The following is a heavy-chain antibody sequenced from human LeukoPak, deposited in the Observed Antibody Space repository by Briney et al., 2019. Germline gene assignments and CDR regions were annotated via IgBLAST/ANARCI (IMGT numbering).Heavy chain of an antibody. D-gene: IGHD2-2*01. CDR3: ARANFLYCSSTTCLFDY. Sequence: ASVKVSCKASGYTFTDYYMHWVRQAPGQGFEWMGWINPNDGVTNYAQKFQGRVTMTRDTSISTAHMEVSRLRSDDTAVYYCARANFLYCSSTTCLFDYWGQGTLVTVSS. CDR2: INPNDGVT. J-gene: IGHJ4*02. CDR1: GYTFTDYY. V-gene: IGHV1-2*02.